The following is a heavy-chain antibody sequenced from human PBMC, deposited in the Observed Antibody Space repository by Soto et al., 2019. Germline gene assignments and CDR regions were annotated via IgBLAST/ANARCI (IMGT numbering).Heavy chain of an antibody. D-gene: IGHD6-19*01. Sequence: GGSLRLSCAASGFTFSSYDMHWVRQATGKGLEWVSAIGTAGDTYYPGSVKGRFTISRENAKDSLYLQMNSLRAGDTAVYYCARGVFWRSGWLGVVSGKDYYYYYWDVGGKGTTVTVP. CDR2: IGTAGDT. CDR3: ARGVFWRSGWLGVVSGKDYYYYYWDV. J-gene: IGHJ6*03. V-gene: IGHV3-13*01. CDR1: GFTFSSYD.